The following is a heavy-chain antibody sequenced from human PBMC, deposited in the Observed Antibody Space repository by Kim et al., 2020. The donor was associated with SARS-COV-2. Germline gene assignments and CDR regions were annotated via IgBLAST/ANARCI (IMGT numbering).Heavy chain of an antibody. CDR3: AKDRTGYSSGWYPRYYYYFYGMDV. CDR1: GFTFDDYG. CDR2: ISWNSGSI. Sequence: GGSLRLSCAASGFTFDDYGMHWVRQAPGKGLEWDSGISWNSGSIGYADSVKGRFTISRDNAKNSLYLQMNSLRAEDTALYYCAKDRTGYSSGWYPRYYYYFYGMDVWGQGTTVTVSS. J-gene: IGHJ6*02. D-gene: IGHD6-19*01. V-gene: IGHV3-9*01.